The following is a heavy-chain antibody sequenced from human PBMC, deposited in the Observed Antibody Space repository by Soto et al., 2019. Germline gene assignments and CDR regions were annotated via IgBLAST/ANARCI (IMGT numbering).Heavy chain of an antibody. CDR1: GGSISSSSYY. Sequence: SETLSLTCTVSGGSISSSSYYWGWIRQPPGKGLEWIGSIYYSGSTYYNPSLKSRVTISVDTSKNQFSLKLSSVTAADTAVYYCARHGQVPAAKFISDYYYYGMDVWGQGTTVTVSS. D-gene: IGHD2-2*01. CDR3: ARHGQVPAAKFISDYYYYGMDV. J-gene: IGHJ6*02. V-gene: IGHV4-39*01. CDR2: IYYSGST.